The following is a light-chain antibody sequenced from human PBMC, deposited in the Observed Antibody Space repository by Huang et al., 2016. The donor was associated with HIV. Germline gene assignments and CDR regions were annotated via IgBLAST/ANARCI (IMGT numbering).Light chain of an antibody. V-gene: IGKV1-39*01. J-gene: IGKJ5*01. CDR1: QTISNS. Sequence: DIQMTQSPSSLSASVGDRVTITCRASQTISNSLNWYQQRPGRAPKLLIYAASTLQTGVPTRFRGSGSGTDFTLTISSLQPEDFAAYYCQQSHSNPITFGQGTRLEIK. CDR3: QQSHSNPIT. CDR2: AAS.